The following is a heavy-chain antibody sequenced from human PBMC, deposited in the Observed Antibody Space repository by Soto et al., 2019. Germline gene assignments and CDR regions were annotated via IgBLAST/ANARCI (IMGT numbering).Heavy chain of an antibody. J-gene: IGHJ4*02. D-gene: IGHD6-13*01. V-gene: IGHV1-8*02. Sequence: QVQLVQSGAEVKKPGASVKVSCKASGYTFTSYGISWVRQAPGQGLEWMGWMNPNSGNTGYAQKFQCRVTMTRNTSISTAYRELSSLRSEDTAVYYCARGIIGSSWAQRVWVYWGQGTLVTVSS. CDR2: MNPNSGNT. CDR3: ARGIIGSSWAQRVWVY. CDR1: GYTFTSYG.